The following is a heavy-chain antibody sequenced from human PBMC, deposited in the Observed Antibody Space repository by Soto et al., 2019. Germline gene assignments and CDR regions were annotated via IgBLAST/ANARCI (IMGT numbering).Heavy chain of an antibody. CDR1: GYTFTSYG. CDR2: ISAYNGNT. D-gene: IGHD5-12*01. J-gene: IGHJ4*02. Sequence: ASVKVSCKASGYTFTSYGISWVRQAPGQGLEWMGWISAYNGNTNYAQKLQGRVTMTTDTSTSTAYMELRSLRSDDTAVYYCARIGEVATTYYYFDYWGQGTLVTVSS. V-gene: IGHV1-18*01. CDR3: ARIGEVATTYYYFDY.